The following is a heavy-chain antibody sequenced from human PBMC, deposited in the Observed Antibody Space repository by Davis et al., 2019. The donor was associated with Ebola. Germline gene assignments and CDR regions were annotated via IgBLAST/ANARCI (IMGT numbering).Heavy chain of an antibody. V-gene: IGHV1-18*01. D-gene: IGHD3-3*01. CDR3: ARRSRDRALFGVEPFYW. J-gene: IGHJ4*02. CDR1: GYTFTNYL. CDR2: ISADNGNT. Sequence: ASVKVSCKASGYTFTNYLISWVRQAHGQGLELMGWISADNGNTKYSQKFQGRVTMTTDTSTSTAYMELRSLRSDDTAVYYCARRSRDRALFGVEPFYWWGQGTLVTVSS.